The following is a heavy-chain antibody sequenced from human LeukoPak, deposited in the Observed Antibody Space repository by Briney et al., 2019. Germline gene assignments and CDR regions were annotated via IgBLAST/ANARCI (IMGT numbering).Heavy chain of an antibody. D-gene: IGHD3-9*01. CDR2: IRSKANSYAT. J-gene: IGHJ4*02. V-gene: IGHV3-73*01. Sequence: GGSLRLSCAASGFTFSGSAMHWVRQASGKGLEWVGRIRSKANSYATAYAASVKGRFTISRDNSKNTLYLQMNSLGADDTAVYYCAKWGDYDGLTGYSDCWGQGTLVTVSS. CDR1: GFTFSGSA. CDR3: AKWGDYDGLTGYSDC.